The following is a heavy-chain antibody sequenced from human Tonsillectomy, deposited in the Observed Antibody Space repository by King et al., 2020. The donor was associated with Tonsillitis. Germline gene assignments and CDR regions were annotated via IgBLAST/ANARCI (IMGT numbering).Heavy chain of an antibody. J-gene: IGHJ6*03. CDR2: ISSGGTYT. CDR1: GFTFSYSY. D-gene: IGHD1-26*01. CDR3: ARDRVGATVYYDYMDV. V-gene: IGHV3-11*05. Sequence: VQLVESGGGLVKPGGSLRLSCASSGFTFSYSYMSCIRQAPGKGREWVSDISSGGTYTSYADSVKRRFTISRDNAKNSLYLQMNSMRAEDTAVYYCARDRVGATVYYDYMDVWGKGTTVTVSS.